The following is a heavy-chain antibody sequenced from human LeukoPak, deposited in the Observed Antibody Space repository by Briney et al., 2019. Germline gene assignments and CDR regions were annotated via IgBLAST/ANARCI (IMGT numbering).Heavy chain of an antibody. CDR2: INPRGST. D-gene: IGHD2-15*01. Sequence: PSETLSLTCAINGGSFSGYYVTWIRQAPGKGLEWIGEINPRGSTIHNPSPKSRVTISLDTSKNQFSLKLSSATAADTAVYYCARETKLLANPQYYFFMDVWGKGTTVTVSS. CDR1: GGSFSGYY. V-gene: IGHV4-34*01. CDR3: ARETKLLANPQYYFFMDV. J-gene: IGHJ6*03.